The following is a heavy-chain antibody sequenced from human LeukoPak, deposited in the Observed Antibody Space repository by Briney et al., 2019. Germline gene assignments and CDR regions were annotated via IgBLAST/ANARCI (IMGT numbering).Heavy chain of an antibody. CDR1: GFSFHKYW. J-gene: IGHJ5*02. CDR2: IKEDGSEK. CDR3: ARSKVVAAAGKSWFDP. Sequence: GGSLRLSCVASGFSFHKYWMNWVRQAPGKGLEWVASIKEDGSEKYLTDSVKGRFTVSRDNAKKSLYLQMNILRGEDTAIYYCARSKVVAAAGKSWFDPWGQGTLVTVSS. D-gene: IGHD6-13*01. V-gene: IGHV3-7*01.